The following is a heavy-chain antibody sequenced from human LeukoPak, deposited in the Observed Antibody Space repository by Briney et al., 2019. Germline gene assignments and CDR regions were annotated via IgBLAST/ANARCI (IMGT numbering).Heavy chain of an antibody. J-gene: IGHJ4*02. CDR2: ISSSGSTI. CDR1: GFTFSSYA. V-gene: IGHV3-48*03. Sequence: PGGSLRLSCAASGFTFSSYAMNWVRQAPGKGLEWLSYISSSGSTIYYADSVKGRFTISRDDAENSLYLQMNSLRAEDTAVYYCARVGTAIVPAAQTFDYWGQGTLVTVSS. D-gene: IGHD2-2*01. CDR3: ARVGTAIVPAAQTFDY.